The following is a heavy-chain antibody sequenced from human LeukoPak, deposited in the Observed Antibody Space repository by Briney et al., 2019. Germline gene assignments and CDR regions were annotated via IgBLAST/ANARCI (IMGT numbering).Heavy chain of an antibody. CDR2: IYTSGST. D-gene: IGHD6-13*01. CDR1: GGSISSYY. CDR3: ARHKRSSRTQVLYFGY. J-gene: IGHJ4*02. V-gene: IGHV4-4*07. Sequence: SETLSLTCTVSGGSISSYYWSWIRQPAGKGLEWIGRIYTSGSTNYNPSLKSRVTMSVDTSKNQFSLKLSSVTAADTAVYYCARHKRSSRTQVLYFGYWGQGTLVTVSS.